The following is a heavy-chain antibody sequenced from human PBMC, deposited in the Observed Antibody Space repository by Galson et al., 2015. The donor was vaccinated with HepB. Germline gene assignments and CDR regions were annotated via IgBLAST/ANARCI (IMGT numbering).Heavy chain of an antibody. D-gene: IGHD6-19*01. CDR2: IYYSGST. J-gene: IGHJ4*02. Sequence: TLSLTCTVSGGSISSGGYYWSWIRQHPGKGLEWIGYIYYSGSTYYNPSLKSRVTISVDTSKNQFSLNLSSVTAADTAVYYCARENPSGWRYFDYWGQGTLVTVSS. V-gene: IGHV4-31*03. CDR3: ARENPSGWRYFDY. CDR1: GGSISSGGYY.